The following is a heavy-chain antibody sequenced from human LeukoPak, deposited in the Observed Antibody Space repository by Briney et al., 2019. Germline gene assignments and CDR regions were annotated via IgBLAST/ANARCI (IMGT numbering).Heavy chain of an antibody. J-gene: IGHJ4*02. V-gene: IGHV1-69*05. CDR3: ARADCGGDCYEDY. Sequence: ASVKVSCRASGYTFSSYAISWVRQAPGQGLEWMGGIIPIFGTANYAQKFQGRVTVTTDESTSTAYMELSSLRSEDTAVYYCARADCGGDCYEDYWGQGTLVTVSS. CDR2: IIPIFGTA. CDR1: GYTFSSYA. D-gene: IGHD2-21*01.